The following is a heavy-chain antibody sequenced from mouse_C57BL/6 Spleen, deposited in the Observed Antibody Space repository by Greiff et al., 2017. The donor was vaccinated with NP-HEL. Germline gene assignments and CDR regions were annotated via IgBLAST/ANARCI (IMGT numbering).Heavy chain of an antibody. CDR1: GYTFTSYW. J-gene: IGHJ3*01. CDR2: IDPSDSYT. D-gene: IGHD2-4*01. CDR3: ARNDYDWFAY. Sequence: QVQLQQPGAELVMPGASVKLSCKASGYTFTSYWMHWVKQRPGQGLEWIGEIDPSDSYTNYNQKFKGKSTLTVDKSSSTAYMQLSSLTSEDSAVYYCARNDYDWFAYWGQGTLVTVSA. V-gene: IGHV1-69*01.